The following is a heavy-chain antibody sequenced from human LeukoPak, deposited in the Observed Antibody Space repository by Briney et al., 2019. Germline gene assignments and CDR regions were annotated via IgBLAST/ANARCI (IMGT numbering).Heavy chain of an antibody. V-gene: IGHV3-21*01. CDR2: ISSGSSYI. CDR3: ARGNRVGATL. D-gene: IGHD1-26*01. Sequence: PGGSLRLSCAASGFTFSSYSMNWVRQAPGKGLEWVSSISSGSSYIYYADSVKGRFTISRDNAKNSLYLQMNSLRAEDTAVYYCARGNRVGATLWGQGTLVTVSS. J-gene: IGHJ4*02. CDR1: GFTFSSYS.